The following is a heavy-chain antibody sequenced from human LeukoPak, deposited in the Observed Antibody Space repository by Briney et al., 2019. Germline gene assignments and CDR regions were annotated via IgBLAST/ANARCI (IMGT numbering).Heavy chain of an antibody. D-gene: IGHD6-13*01. CDR3: ARYYSSNWQFDY. V-gene: IGHV1-2*02. J-gene: IGHJ4*02. CDR1: GYTFSDYF. CDR2: IKPNSGGT. Sequence: ASVKVSCKTSGYTFSDYFVHWVRQAPGQGLEWMGWIKPNSGGTAYAQKFQGGVTMTRDTSIRTAYMELSRLTYDDTAVYYCARYYSSNWQFDYWGQGTLVTVSS.